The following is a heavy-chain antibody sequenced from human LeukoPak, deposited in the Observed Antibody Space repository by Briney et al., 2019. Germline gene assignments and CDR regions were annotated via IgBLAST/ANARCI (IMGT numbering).Heavy chain of an antibody. CDR1: GYTFTGQY. Sequence: ASVKVSCKASGYTFTGQYMHWVRQAPGQGLEWMGWINPNNGDTKYAQSFLGRVTMTRDTSTTTAYMELSSLRSDDTAVYFCASYPRSIPTPPFDYWGQGTLVTVS. V-gene: IGHV1-2*02. J-gene: IGHJ4*02. CDR3: ASYPRSIPTPPFDY. CDR2: INPNNGDT. D-gene: IGHD2-21*01.